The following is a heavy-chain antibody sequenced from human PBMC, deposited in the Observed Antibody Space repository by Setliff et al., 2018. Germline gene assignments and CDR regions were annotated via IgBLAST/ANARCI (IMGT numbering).Heavy chain of an antibody. CDR2: INPSSGRT. CDR1: GYTFTSHY. CDR3: ARDVFPYHYEGAFDI. V-gene: IGHV1-46*01. Sequence: GASVKVSCKASGYTFTSHYTHWVRQAPGLGLEWMGTINPSSGRTSYAQKFQGRVTMTRDTSTSTVYMDMSSLRSEDTAVYYCARDVFPYHYEGAFDIWGQGTRGTVS. D-gene: IGHD3-22*01. J-gene: IGHJ3*02.